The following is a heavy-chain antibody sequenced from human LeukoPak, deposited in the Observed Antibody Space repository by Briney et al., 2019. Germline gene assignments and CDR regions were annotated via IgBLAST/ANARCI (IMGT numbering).Heavy chain of an antibody. CDR3: ASWGRTVAAPNPFDY. D-gene: IGHD6-19*01. CDR1: GGSFSGYY. V-gene: IGHV4-34*01. J-gene: IGHJ4*02. Sequence: SETLSLTCAVYGGSFSGYYWSWIRQPPGKGLEWIGEINHSESTNYNPSLKSRVTISVDTSKNQFSLKLSSVTAADTAVYYCASWGRTVAAPNPFDYWGQGTLVTVSS. CDR2: INHSEST.